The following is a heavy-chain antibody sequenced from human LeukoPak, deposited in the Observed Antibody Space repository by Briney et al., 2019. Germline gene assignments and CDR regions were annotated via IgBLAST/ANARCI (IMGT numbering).Heavy chain of an antibody. V-gene: IGHV1-2*02. CDR3: ARQLGNYYRAFDF. Sequence: GASVTVSCKPSGYTFTNYYIHWVRQAPGQGPEWVGWINPASAGAAFAPKFQGRVSMTWDSSITTAFMDLTSLRSNDTAIYYCARQLGNYYRAFDFWGQGTLVTVSP. CDR2: INPASAGA. D-gene: IGHD1-26*01. J-gene: IGHJ4*02. CDR1: GYTFTNYY.